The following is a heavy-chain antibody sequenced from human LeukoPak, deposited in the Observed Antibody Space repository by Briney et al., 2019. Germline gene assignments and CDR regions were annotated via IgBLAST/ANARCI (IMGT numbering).Heavy chain of an antibody. V-gene: IGHV1-46*01. Sequence: ASVKVSCKASGYTFTSYYMHWVRQAPGQGLEWMGIISPSGGSTSYAQKFQGRVTMTRDTSTSTVYMELSSLRSEDTAVYYCARDQNPYYDSSGYLDYWGQGTLVTVSS. CDR1: GYTFTSYY. CDR3: ARDQNPYYDSSGYLDY. CDR2: ISPSGGST. J-gene: IGHJ4*02. D-gene: IGHD3-22*01.